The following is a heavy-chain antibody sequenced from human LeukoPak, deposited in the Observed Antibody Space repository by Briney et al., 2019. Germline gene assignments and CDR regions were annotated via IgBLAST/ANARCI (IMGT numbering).Heavy chain of an antibody. CDR1: GFTFSSYS. CDR3: AREAYYYGSGDPYGMDV. Sequence: GGSLRLSCAASGFTFSSYSMNWVRQAPGKGLEWVSSISSSSSYIYYADSVKGRFTISRDNAKNSLYLQMNSLRAEDTAVYYCAREAYYYGSGDPYGMDVWGQGTTVTVSS. V-gene: IGHV3-21*01. CDR2: ISSSSSYI. J-gene: IGHJ6*02. D-gene: IGHD3-10*01.